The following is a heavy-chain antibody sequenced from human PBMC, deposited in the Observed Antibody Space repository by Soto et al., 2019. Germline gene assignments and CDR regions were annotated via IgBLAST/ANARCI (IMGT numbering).Heavy chain of an antibody. CDR1: GFTFSSYS. D-gene: IGHD3-22*01. Sequence: EVQLVESGGGLVKPGGSLRLSCAASGFTFSSYSMNWVRQASGKGLEWVGRIRSKANSYATAYAASVKGRFTISRDDSKNTAYLQMNSLKTEDTAVYYCTSSAPYYYDSSGYIDYWGQGTLVTVSS. CDR3: TSSAPYYYDSSGYIDY. CDR2: IRSKANSYAT. V-gene: IGHV3-73*01. J-gene: IGHJ4*02.